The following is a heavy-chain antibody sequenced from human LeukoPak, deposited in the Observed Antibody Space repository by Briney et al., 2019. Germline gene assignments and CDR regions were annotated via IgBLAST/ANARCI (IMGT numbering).Heavy chain of an antibody. V-gene: IGHV1-2*02. D-gene: IGHD1-26*01. CDR2: INPNSGGT. J-gene: IGHJ2*01. CDR3: ARIIVGAADRGYFDL. Sequence: ASVKVSWKASGYTFTSYYMHWVRQAPGQGLEWMGWINPNSGGTNYAQKFQGRVTMTRDTSISTAYMELSRLRSDDTAVYYCARIIVGAADRGYFDLWGRGTLVTVSS. CDR1: GYTFTSYY.